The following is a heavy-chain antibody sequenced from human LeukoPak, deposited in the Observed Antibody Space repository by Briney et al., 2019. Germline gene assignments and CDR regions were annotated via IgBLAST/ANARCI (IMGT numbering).Heavy chain of an antibody. CDR2: MNPNSDNT. D-gene: IGHD3-9*01. CDR1: GYTFTTYE. CDR3: ARRVLLYDILTADSRYYYYYMDV. Sequence: ASVKLSCKASGYTFTTYEITWVRQATGQGLEWVGWMNPNSDNTGYAQKFQGRVTMTRNTSINTAYMELSSLRSEDTAVYYCARRVLLYDILTADSRYYYYYMDVWGRGTTVTISS. V-gene: IGHV1-8*01. J-gene: IGHJ6*03.